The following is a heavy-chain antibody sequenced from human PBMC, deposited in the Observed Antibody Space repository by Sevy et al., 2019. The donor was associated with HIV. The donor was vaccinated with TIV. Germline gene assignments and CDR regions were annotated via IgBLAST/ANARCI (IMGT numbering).Heavy chain of an antibody. CDR3: GTEGCTKPLDY. V-gene: IGHV3-23*01. Sequence: GGSLRLSCAASGFTFSKYSMSWVRQPPGKGLEWVSTLTFGCGERNYADSVRGLCTISRCNSKSSVYLQMNNLRPEDTAVYYCGTEGCTKPLDYWGQGTLVTVSS. CDR2: LTFGCGER. J-gene: IGHJ4*02. CDR1: GFTFSKYS. D-gene: IGHD2-8*01.